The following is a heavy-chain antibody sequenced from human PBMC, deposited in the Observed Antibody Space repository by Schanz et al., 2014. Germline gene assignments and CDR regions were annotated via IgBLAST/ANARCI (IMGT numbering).Heavy chain of an antibody. D-gene: IGHD6-6*01. Sequence: QILLVQPGPEVKKPGASVTVSCKASGYDFHIYAYSWVRQAPGQGLEWMGRIIPILGIANYAQKFQGRLTITADRSTSTAYMELSSLRSEDTAVHYCARDQSPYTNSSDVRYFDYWGQGSLVTVSS. CDR1: GYDFHIYA. J-gene: IGHJ4*02. V-gene: IGHV1-69*04. CDR3: ARDQSPYTNSSDVRYFDY. CDR2: IIPILGIA.